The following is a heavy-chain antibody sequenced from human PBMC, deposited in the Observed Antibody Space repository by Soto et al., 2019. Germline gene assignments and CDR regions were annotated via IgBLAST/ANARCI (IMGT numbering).Heavy chain of an antibody. CDR1: GYSFNSYY. J-gene: IGHJ3*02. CDR2: INTSGAST. V-gene: IGHV1-46*02. D-gene: IGHD3-10*01. CDR3: ASDYNAYQRQHVFDI. Sequence: QVQLVQSGAEVKKPGASVKVACKASGYSFNSYYMHWVRQAPGQGPEWMGVINTSGASTSYAQKFQGRVTRTRDTSTSTVYMELSSLRSEDTALYYCASDYNAYQRQHVFDIWGQGTLVTVSS.